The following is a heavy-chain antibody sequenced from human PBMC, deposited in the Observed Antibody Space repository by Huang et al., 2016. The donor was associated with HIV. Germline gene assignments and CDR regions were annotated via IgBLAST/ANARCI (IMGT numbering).Heavy chain of an antibody. CDR2: INHSGST. J-gene: IGHJ5*02. CDR3: ARGVMATVRDNWFDP. D-gene: IGHD2-21*01. Sequence: QVQLQQWGAGLLKPSETLSLTCAVYGGSFSGYFWTWIRQPPGKGLEWIGEINHSGSTNYNPSLKSRVTISVDPSKNQFSRKLSSVTAADTAVYYCARGVMATVRDNWFDPWGQGTLVTVSS. V-gene: IGHV4-34*01. CDR1: GGSFSGYF.